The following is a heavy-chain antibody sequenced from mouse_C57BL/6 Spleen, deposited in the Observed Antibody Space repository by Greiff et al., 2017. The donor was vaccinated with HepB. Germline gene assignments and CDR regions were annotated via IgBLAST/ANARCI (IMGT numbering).Heavy chain of an antibody. J-gene: IGHJ4*01. D-gene: IGHD2-3*01. CDR1: GYTFTDYE. CDR3: TREYDGYDAMDY. Sequence: QVQLKESGAELVRPGASVTLSCKASGYTFTDYEMHWVKQTPVHGLEWIGAIDPETGGTAYNQKFKGKAILTADKSSSTAYMELRSLTSEDSAVYYCTREYDGYDAMDYWGQGTSDTVSS. CDR2: IDPETGGT. V-gene: IGHV1-15*01.